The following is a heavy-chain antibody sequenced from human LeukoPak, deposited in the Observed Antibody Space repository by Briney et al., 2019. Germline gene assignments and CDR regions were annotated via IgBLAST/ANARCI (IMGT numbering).Heavy chain of an antibody. V-gene: IGHV4-59*08. D-gene: IGHD6-25*01. J-gene: IGHJ3*02. CDR2: SHYTGET. Sequence: SETLSLTCTVSGVSVTNYYWSWIRQPPGKGLDWIAYSHYTGETNYNASLRSRITISVDTSKNEFSLKLSSVTAADTAVYYCARQPGSTSAFDIWGQGTTVIVSA. CDR3: ARQPGSTSAFDI. CDR1: GVSVTNYY.